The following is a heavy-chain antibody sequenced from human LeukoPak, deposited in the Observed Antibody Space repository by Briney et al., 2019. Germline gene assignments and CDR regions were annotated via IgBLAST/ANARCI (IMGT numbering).Heavy chain of an antibody. Sequence: ASVKVSCKASGYTFIGYYMHWVRQAPGQGLEWMGWINPNSGGTNYAQKFQGRVTMTRDTSISTAYMELSRLRSDDTAVYYCARGGSSGYYHWFDPWGQGTLVTVSS. CDR2: INPNSGGT. CDR1: GYTFIGYY. CDR3: ARGGSSGYYHWFDP. J-gene: IGHJ5*02. V-gene: IGHV1-2*02. D-gene: IGHD3-22*01.